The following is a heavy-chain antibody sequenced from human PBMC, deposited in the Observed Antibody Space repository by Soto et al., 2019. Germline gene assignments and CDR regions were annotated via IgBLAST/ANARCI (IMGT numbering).Heavy chain of an antibody. D-gene: IGHD6-13*01. CDR3: VQARDGSSASWSYF. Sequence: GGSLRLSCSASGFTFSHYAMHWVRQAPGKGLEYVSAITSNGRNTYYADPARGRFTISRDNSKNTPYLQMSSLRVEDTALYYCVQARDGSSASWSYFWGQGTLVTAPQ. V-gene: IGHV3-64D*06. CDR1: GFTFSHYA. J-gene: IGHJ4*02. CDR2: ITSNGRNT.